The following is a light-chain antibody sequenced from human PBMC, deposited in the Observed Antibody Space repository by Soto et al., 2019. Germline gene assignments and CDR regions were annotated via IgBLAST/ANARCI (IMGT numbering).Light chain of an antibody. V-gene: IGKV3-20*01. J-gene: IGKJ2*01. CDR1: QSISSTY. CDR2: GTY. Sequence: EIVLTQSPGTLSLSPGERATLSCRTSQSISSTYLAWYQQQPGQAPRLLFYGTYCKATGIPDRFSGSGSGREFTLTISRLEPEDFAVYYCQQYGTSPPVYTFGQGTKLEIK. CDR3: QQYGTSPPVYT.